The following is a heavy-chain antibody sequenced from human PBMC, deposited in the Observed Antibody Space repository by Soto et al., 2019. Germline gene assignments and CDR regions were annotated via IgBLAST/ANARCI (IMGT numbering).Heavy chain of an antibody. V-gene: IGHV3-74*01. CDR1: GFTFSGYW. CDR3: SRAAKGVYGFDT. Sequence: EVQLVESGGCVVPPGGSLRLSCAASGFTFSGYWMHWVRQAPGKGLMWVSRINGDGRTTNYADSVKGRFTISRENAKNTLYLQKKSRRAEYTAVYYGSRAAKGVYGFDTWGQGALVTVSS. D-gene: IGHD2-8*01. J-gene: IGHJ5*02. CDR2: INGDGRTT.